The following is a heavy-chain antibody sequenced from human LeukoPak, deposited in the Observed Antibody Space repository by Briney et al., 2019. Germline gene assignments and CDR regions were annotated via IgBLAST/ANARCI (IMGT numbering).Heavy chain of an antibody. D-gene: IGHD1-26*01. J-gene: IGHJ1*01. V-gene: IGHV3-23*01. CDR3: AKVEWELLLSLYFQH. Sequence: PGRSLRLSCAASGFTFSSYAMSWVRQAPGKGLEWGSAISGSGGSTDYADSVKGRFTISRDNSKNTLYLQMNSLRAEDTAVYYCAKVEWELLLSLYFQHWGQGTLVTVSS. CDR2: ISGSGGST. CDR1: GFTFSSYA.